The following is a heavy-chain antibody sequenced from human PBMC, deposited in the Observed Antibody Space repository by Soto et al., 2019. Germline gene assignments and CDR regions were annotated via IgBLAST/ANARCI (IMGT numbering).Heavy chain of an antibody. J-gene: IGHJ6*04. V-gene: IGHV3-23*01. CDR2: ISGSADST. CDR3: AKAPFYYYGMAV. Sequence: LRLSCAASGFTFSSYAMSWVRQAPGKGLEWVSAISGSADSTYYADSVKGRFTIPRDNSKNTLNLQMNSLGAEDTAVYYCAKAPFYYYGMAVWGKGTTVTVSS. CDR1: GFTFSSYA.